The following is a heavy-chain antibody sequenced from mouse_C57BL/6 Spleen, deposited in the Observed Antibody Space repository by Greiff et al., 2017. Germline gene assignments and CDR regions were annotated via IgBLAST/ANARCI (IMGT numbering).Heavy chain of an antibody. CDR2: INPNNGGT. V-gene: IGHV1-26*01. CDR3: ARKSYDYDVGFAY. J-gene: IGHJ3*01. D-gene: IGHD2-4*01. Sequence: EVQLQQSGPELVKPGASVKISCKASGYTFTDYYMNWVKQSHGKSLEWIGDINPNNGGTSYNQKFKGKATLTVDKSSSTAYMELRSLTSEDSAVYYCARKSYDYDVGFAYWGQGTLVTVSA. CDR1: GYTFTDYY.